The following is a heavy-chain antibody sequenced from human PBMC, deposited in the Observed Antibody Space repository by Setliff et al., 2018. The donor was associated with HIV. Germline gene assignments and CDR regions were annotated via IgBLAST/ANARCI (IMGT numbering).Heavy chain of an antibody. CDR3: ATAPYNFWSGYFPPPFYY. V-gene: IGHV1-24*01. CDR2: FDPEDGET. D-gene: IGHD3-3*01. Sequence: ASVKVSCKVSGYNLTELSMHWVRQAPGKGLEWMGGFDPEDGETIYAQKFQGRVTMTEDTSTDTAYMELGSLRSEDTAVYDCATAPYNFWSGYFPPPFYYWGQGTLGTVAS. J-gene: IGHJ4*02. CDR1: GYNLTELS.